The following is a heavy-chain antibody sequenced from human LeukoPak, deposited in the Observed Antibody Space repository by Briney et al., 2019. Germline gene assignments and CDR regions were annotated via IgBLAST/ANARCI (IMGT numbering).Heavy chain of an antibody. CDR1: GYTFTSYH. J-gene: IGHJ4*02. V-gene: IGHV1-46*01. CDR2: INPSRGST. Sequence: ASVTVSFKASGYTFTSYHMHWVRQAPGQGLEWMGIINPSRGSTSYAQKFQGRVTMTRDTSTSTVYMELSSLRSEDTAVYYCARDVAGRRYFDYWGQGTLVTVSS. D-gene: IGHD2-15*01. CDR3: ARDVAGRRYFDY.